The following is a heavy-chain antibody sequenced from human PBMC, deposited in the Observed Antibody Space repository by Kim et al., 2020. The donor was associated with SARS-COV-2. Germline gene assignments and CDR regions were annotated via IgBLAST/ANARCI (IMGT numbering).Heavy chain of an antibody. CDR3: ARTVLINYDFWGGYYSDPGY. Sequence: GGSLRLSCAASGFTFSSYSMNWVRQAPGKGLEWVSSISSSSSYIYYADSVKGRFTISRDNAKNSLYLQMNSLRAEDTAVYYCARTVLINYDFWGGYYSDPGYWGQGTLVTVSS. J-gene: IGHJ4*02. V-gene: IGHV3-21*01. D-gene: IGHD3-3*01. CDR2: ISSSSSYI. CDR1: GFTFSSYS.